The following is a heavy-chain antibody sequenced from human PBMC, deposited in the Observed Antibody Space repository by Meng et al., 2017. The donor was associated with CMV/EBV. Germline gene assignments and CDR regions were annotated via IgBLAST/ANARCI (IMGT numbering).Heavy chain of an antibody. Sequence: GGSLRLSCAASGFTFSSYAMSWVRQAPGKGLEWVSAISGSGGSTYYADSVKGRFTISRDNSKTTLYLQMNSLRAEDTAVYYCAKSIVVVPAARVAAAGPLGYWGQGTLVTVSS. V-gene: IGHV3-23*01. CDR1: GFTFSSYA. CDR2: ISGSGGST. CDR3: AKSIVVVPAARVAAAGPLGY. D-gene: IGHD2-2*01. J-gene: IGHJ4*02.